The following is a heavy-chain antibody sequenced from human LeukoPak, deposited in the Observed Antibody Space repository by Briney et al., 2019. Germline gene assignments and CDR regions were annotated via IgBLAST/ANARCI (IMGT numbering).Heavy chain of an antibody. D-gene: IGHD5-18*01. CDR1: GGSISSGGYY. CDR2: IYYSGST. Sequence: PSQTLSLTCTVSGGSISSGGYYWSWIRQHPGKGLEWIGYIYYSGSTYYNPSLKSRVTISVDTSKNQFSLKLSSVTAADTAVYYCARVPGECTAMVTDQYYYYGMDVWGQGTTVTVSS. J-gene: IGHJ6*02. CDR3: ARVPGECTAMVTDQYYYYGMDV. V-gene: IGHV4-31*03.